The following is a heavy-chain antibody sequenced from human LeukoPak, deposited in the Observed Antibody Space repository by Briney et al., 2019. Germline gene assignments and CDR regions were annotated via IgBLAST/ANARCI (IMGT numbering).Heavy chain of an antibody. J-gene: IGHJ4*02. V-gene: IGHV4-34*01. CDR2: INHSGST. Sequence: SETLSLTCAVYGGSFSGYYWSWIRQPPGKGLEWIGEINHSGSTNYNPSLKSRVTISVDTSENQFSLKLSSVTAADTAVYYCARGLRITIFGVANFDYWGQGTLVTVSS. D-gene: IGHD3-3*01. CDR1: GGSFSGYY. CDR3: ARGLRITIFGVANFDY.